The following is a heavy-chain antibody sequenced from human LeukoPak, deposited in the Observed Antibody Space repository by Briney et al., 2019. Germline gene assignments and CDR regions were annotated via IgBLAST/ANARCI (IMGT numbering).Heavy chain of an antibody. J-gene: IGHJ6*03. V-gene: IGHV3-21*01. Sequence: GGSLRLSCAASGFTLSRYNMNWVRQAPGKGLEWVSSISTSSSYIYYADSLKGRLTISRDNARKSVYLQMNSLRAEDTAVYYCARGEGGELGLDYYMDVWGKGTTVTVSS. CDR1: GFTLSRYN. D-gene: IGHD3-16*01. CDR2: ISTSSSYI. CDR3: ARGEGGELGLDYYMDV.